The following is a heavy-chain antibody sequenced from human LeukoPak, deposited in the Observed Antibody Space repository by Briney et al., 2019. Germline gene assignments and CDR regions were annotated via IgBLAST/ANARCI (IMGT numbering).Heavy chain of an antibody. Sequence: GGSLRLSCAASGFTFSSYAMHWVRQAPGKGLEWGAVISYDGSNKYYADSVKGRFTISRDNSKNTLYLQMNSLRAEDTAVYYCARGLALFGDGRGVGYYFDYWGQGTLVTVSS. D-gene: IGHD3-3*01. CDR1: GFTFSSYA. CDR3: ARGLALFGDGRGVGYYFDY. V-gene: IGHV3-30*04. CDR2: ISYDGSNK. J-gene: IGHJ4*02.